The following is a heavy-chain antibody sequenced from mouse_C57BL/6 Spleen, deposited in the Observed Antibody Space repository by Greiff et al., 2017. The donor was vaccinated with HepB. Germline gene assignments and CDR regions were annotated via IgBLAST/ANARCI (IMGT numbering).Heavy chain of an antibody. V-gene: IGHV1-50*01. J-gene: IGHJ2*01. CDR2: IDPSDSYT. CDR1: GYTFTSYW. D-gene: IGHD2-3*01. Sequence: VQLQQPGAELVKPGASVKLSCKASGYTFTSYWMQWVKQRPGQGLEWIGEIDPSDSYTNYNQKFKGKATLTVDTSSSTAYMQLSSLTPEDSAVYYCARSGGDGYHFDYWGQGTTLTVSS. CDR3: ARSGGDGYHFDY.